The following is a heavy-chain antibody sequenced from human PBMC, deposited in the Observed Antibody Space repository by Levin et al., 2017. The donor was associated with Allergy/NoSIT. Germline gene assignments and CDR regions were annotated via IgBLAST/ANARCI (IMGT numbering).Heavy chain of an antibody. Sequence: GESLKISCAASGFAFDNYWMSWVRQAPGKGLEWVANIRHDGSEQNYVDAVEGRFTISRDNARNSLYLQMNSLSVDDTAVYYCARDGGTQGQSYECDFWGQGTPVTVSS. D-gene: IGHD5-18*01. CDR2: IRHDGSEQ. V-gene: IGHV3-7*01. J-gene: IGHJ4*02. CDR1: GFAFDNYW. CDR3: ARDGGTQGQSYECDF.